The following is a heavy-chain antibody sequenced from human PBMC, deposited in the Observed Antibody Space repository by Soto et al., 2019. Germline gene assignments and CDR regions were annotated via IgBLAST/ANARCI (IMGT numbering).Heavy chain of an antibody. CDR1: GYSISSGYY. V-gene: IGHV4-38-2*02. CDR2: IYHSGST. J-gene: IGHJ5*02. Sequence: SATQSLTCAVSGYSISSGYYWGWIRQPPGKGLEWIGSIYHSGSTYYNPYLKSRVTISVDTSKNQFSLKLSSVTAADTAVYYCARERETNWFDTWGQGTLVTVSS. CDR3: ARERETNWFDT. D-gene: IGHD1-26*01.